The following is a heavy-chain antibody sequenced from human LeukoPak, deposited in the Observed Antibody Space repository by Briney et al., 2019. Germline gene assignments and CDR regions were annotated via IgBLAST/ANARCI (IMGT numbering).Heavy chain of an antibody. J-gene: IGHJ4*02. D-gene: IGHD1-26*01. CDR2: IYYTGST. V-gene: IGHV4-59*01. CDR3: AVVSGSYSDFDY. Sequence: PSETLSLTCTVSGGSFSSYYWSWIRQPPGKGLEWIGYIYYTGSTDYNPSLKSRVSMSVDTSKNQFSLQLNSVTDADTAVYYCAVVSGSYSDFDYWGQGTLVTVSS. CDR1: GGSFSSYY.